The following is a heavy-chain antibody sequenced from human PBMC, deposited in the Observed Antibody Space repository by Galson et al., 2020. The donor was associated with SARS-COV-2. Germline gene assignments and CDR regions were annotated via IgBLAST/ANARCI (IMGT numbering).Heavy chain of an antibody. V-gene: IGHV1-18*01. CDR1: GYTFRSYG. Sequence: GESLKISCKASGYTFRSYGISWVRQAPGQGLEWMGWISTHKGNTKYAQTFQGRVTMTADTSTSTAYMELMSLRSDDTAIYYCARNEANDILTGYYGGWFDSWGQGTLVTVSS. CDR3: ARNEANDILTGYYGGWFDS. D-gene: IGHD3-9*01. J-gene: IGHJ5*01. CDR2: ISTHKGNT.